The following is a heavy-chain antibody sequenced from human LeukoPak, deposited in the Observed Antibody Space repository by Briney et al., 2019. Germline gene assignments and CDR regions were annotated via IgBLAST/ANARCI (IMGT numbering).Heavy chain of an antibody. D-gene: IGHD6-13*01. CDR2: MNPNNGNT. J-gene: IGHJ2*01. Sequence: ASVKVSCKASGYTFTSYDINWVRQATGQGLEWMGWMNPNNGNTGYAQKFQGRVTMTRNTSISTAYMELSSLRSEDTAVYYCARTRIAAAGWLHWYFDLWGRGTLVTVSS. CDR3: ARTRIAAAGWLHWYFDL. V-gene: IGHV1-8*01. CDR1: GYTFTSYD.